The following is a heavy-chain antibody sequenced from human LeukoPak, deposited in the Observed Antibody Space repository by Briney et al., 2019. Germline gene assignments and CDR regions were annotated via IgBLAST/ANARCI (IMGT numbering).Heavy chain of an antibody. V-gene: IGHV4-59*01. Sequence: PSETLSLTCTVSGGSISTYYWTWIRQPPGKGLERIGYINYNGRTDYKPSLKSRVTISLDTSKNQFSLKLSSVTAADTAVYYCAKWGYYFDSSAYVAPTDDSWGQGTLVTVSS. CDR1: GGSISTYY. D-gene: IGHD3-22*01. J-gene: IGHJ4*02. CDR3: AKWGYYFDSSAYVAPTDDS. CDR2: INYNGRT.